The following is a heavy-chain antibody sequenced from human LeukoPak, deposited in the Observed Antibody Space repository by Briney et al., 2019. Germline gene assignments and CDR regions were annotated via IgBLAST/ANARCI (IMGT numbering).Heavy chain of an antibody. Sequence: ASVKVSCKASGYTFTSYGISWVRQAPGQGLEWMGWISAYNGNTNYAQKLQGRVTMTTDTSTSTAYMELRSLRSEDTAVYYCATDLATMIDPYWGQGTLVTVSS. CDR3: ATDLATMIDPY. V-gene: IGHV1-18*01. CDR2: ISAYNGNT. CDR1: GYTFTSYG. J-gene: IGHJ4*02. D-gene: IGHD3-22*01.